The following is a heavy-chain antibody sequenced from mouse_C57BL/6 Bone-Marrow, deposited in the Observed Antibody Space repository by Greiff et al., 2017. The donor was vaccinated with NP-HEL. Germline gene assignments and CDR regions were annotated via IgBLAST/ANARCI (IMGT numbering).Heavy chain of an antibody. Sequence: QVQLQQPGAELVKPGASVKMSCKASGYTFTSYWITWVKQRPGQGLEWIGDIYPGSGSTNYNEKFKSKATLTVDTSTSTAYMQLSSLTSEDSAVSYCASPYYDYDWFAYWGQGTLVTVSA. V-gene: IGHV1-55*01. CDR1: GYTFTSYW. CDR3: ASPYYDYDWFAY. J-gene: IGHJ3*01. D-gene: IGHD2-4*01. CDR2: IYPGSGST.